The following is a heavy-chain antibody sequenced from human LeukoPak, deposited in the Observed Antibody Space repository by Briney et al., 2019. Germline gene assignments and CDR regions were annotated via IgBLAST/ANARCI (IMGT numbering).Heavy chain of an antibody. CDR1: GGSISSYY. V-gene: IGHV4-59*01. CDR2: IYYSGST. Sequence: SETLSLTCTVSGGSISSYYGSWIRQPPGKGLEWIGYIYYSGSTNYNPSLKSRVTISVDTSKNQFSLKLSSVTAADTAVYYCARAIEVGAMTPFDYWGQGTLVTVSS. D-gene: IGHD1-26*01. J-gene: IGHJ4*02. CDR3: ARAIEVGAMTPFDY.